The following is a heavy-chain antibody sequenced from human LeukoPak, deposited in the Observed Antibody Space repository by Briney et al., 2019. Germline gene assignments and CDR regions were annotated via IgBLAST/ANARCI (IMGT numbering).Heavy chain of an antibody. J-gene: IGHJ6*02. V-gene: IGHV4-4*07. CDR3: ARDSRYGLEDIVVVPAAIRGRDYHYYGMDV. Sequence: SETLSLTCTVSGGSISSYYWSWIRQPAGKGLEWIGRIYTSGSTNYNPSLKSRVTMSVDTSKNQFSLKLSSVTAADTAVYYCARDSRYGLEDIVVVPAAIRGRDYHYYGMDVWGQGTTVTVSS. CDR2: IYTSGST. CDR1: GGSISSYY. D-gene: IGHD2-2*02.